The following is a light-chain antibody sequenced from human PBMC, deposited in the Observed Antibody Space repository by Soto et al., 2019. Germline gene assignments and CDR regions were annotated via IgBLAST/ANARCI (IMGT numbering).Light chain of an antibody. CDR3: AAWDDSLYGNF. CDR1: SNDVGAFEY. J-gene: IGLJ1*01. Sequence: QSALTQPASVSASPGQSISISCSGTSNDVGAFEYVSWYQQHPGKAPKLMIFEIFNRPSGISNRFSGSKSGNTASLTISGLQAEDEAYYYCAAWDDSLYGNFFGTGTKLTVL. V-gene: IGLV2-14*01. CDR2: EIF.